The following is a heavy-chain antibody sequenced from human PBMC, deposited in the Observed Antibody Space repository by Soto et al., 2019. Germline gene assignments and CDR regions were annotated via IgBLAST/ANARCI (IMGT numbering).Heavy chain of an antibody. CDR2: INHSGST. V-gene: IGHV4-30-2*01. J-gene: IGHJ4*02. CDR3: AREAIRMAIVATIGFDY. Sequence: PSETLSLTCAVSGGSISSGDYSWSWIRQPPGKGLEWIGEINHSGSTNYNPSLKSRITIAVDTSKNTLFLQMNSLRPEDTAVYYCAREAIRMAIVATIGFDYWGQGTLVTVSS. D-gene: IGHD5-12*01. CDR1: GGSISSGDYS.